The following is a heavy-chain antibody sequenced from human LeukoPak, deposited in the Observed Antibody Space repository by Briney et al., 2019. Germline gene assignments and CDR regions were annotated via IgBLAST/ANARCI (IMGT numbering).Heavy chain of an antibody. CDR1: GFTVSSNY. Sequence: GGSLRLSCAASGFTVSSNYMNWVRQAPGKGLDWVSAIYRGGDPYYADSVKGRFTISRDNSKNTLYLEMNSLRAEDTAVYYCARDNGWSADFWGRGTLVTVSS. CDR3: ARDNGWSADF. J-gene: IGHJ4*02. V-gene: IGHV3-53*01. CDR2: IYRGGDP. D-gene: IGHD2-15*01.